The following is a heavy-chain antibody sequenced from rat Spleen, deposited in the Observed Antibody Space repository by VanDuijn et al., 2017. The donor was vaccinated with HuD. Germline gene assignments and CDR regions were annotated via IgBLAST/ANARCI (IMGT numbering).Heavy chain of an antibody. V-gene: IGHV5S13*01. D-gene: IGHD5-1*01. CDR3: TEVSTGRGFAY. CDR1: GFTFSDYG. CDR2: ITTGGST. J-gene: IGHJ3*01. Sequence: EVQLVESDGGLVQPGRSLELSCAASGFTFSDYGMAWVRQAPTKGLEWVASITTGGSTYYPDSVKGRFTIFRDNAKNTLYLQMDSLRSEDTATYYCTEVSTGRGFAYWGQGTLVTVSS.